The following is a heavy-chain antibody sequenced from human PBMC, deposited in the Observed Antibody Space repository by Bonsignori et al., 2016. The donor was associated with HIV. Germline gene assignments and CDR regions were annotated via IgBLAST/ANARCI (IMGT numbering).Heavy chain of an antibody. Sequence: WIRQPPGKGLEWVGRIRTKPNNYATTYAPSVKGRFTISRDDSKDTAYLEMNSLKAEDTAVYYCTRDPNVEVASIEDSWGQGTLVTVSS. V-gene: IGHV3-73*01. J-gene: IGHJ5*02. D-gene: IGHD2-15*01. CDR2: IRTKPNNYAT. CDR3: TRDPNVEVASIEDS.